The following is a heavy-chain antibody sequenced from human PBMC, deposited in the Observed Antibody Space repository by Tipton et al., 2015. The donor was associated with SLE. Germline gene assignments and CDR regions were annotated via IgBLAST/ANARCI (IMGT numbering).Heavy chain of an antibody. Sequence: GLVKPSQTLSLTCAISGDSVSSNSAAWNWIRQSPSRGLEWLGRTYYRSKWYTDYAVSVKSRITINPDTSKNQFSLKLSSVTAADTAVYYCAREGYSSSVDAFDIWGQETMVTVSS. CDR1: GDSVSSNSAA. CDR3: AREGYSSSVDAFDI. J-gene: IGHJ3*02. D-gene: IGHD6-13*01. CDR2: TYYRSKWYT. V-gene: IGHV6-1*01.